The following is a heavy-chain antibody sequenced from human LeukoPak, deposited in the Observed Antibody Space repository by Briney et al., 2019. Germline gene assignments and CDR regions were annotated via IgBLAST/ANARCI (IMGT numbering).Heavy chain of an antibody. D-gene: IGHD3-3*01. Sequence: ESGPTLVNPTQTLTLTCTFSGFSLSTSGVGVGWIRQPPGKALEWLALIYWNDDKRYSPSLKSRLTITKDTSKNQVVLTMTNMDPVDTATYYCAHRQEYYDFWSGYYTGTWFDPWGQGTLVTVSP. J-gene: IGHJ5*02. CDR2: IYWNDDK. V-gene: IGHV2-5*01. CDR3: AHRQEYYDFWSGYYTGTWFDP. CDR1: GFSLSTSGVG.